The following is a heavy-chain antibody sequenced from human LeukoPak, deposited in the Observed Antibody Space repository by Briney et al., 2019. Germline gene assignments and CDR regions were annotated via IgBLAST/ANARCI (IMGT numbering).Heavy chain of an antibody. CDR3: ARDGDSSGYSQAFDI. J-gene: IGHJ3*02. V-gene: IGHV1-2*02. CDR1: GYTFTVYY. D-gene: IGHD3-22*01. CDR2: INPNSGGT. Sequence: ASVKVSFKASGYTFTVYYMHWVRQAPGQGLEWMGWINPNSGGTNYAQKFQGRVTMTRDTSISTAYMELSRLRSDDTAVYYCARDGDSSGYSQAFDIWGQGTMVTVSS.